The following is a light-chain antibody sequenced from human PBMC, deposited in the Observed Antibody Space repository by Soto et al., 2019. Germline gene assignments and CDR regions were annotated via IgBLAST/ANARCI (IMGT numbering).Light chain of an antibody. CDR2: EVT. V-gene: IGLV2-8*01. CDR3: TSYVGNDIWV. J-gene: IGLJ3*02. Sequence: QSALTQPPSASGSPGQSVTISCTGTSSDVGAYKYVSWYQQYPGKAPKLMIYEVTKRPSGVSYRFSGSKSGNTASLNVSGLQAEDEADYYCTSYVGNDIWVFGGGTKVTVL. CDR1: SSDVGAYKY.